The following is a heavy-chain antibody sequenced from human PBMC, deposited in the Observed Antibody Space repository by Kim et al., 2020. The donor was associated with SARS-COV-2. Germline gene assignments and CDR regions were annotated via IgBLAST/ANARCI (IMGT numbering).Heavy chain of an antibody. CDR2: TSGRGGLI. J-gene: IGHJ3*02. D-gene: IGHD5-12*01. V-gene: IGHV3-23*01. Sequence: GGSLRLSCAASGFTFSSYAMSWVRQAPGKGLEWVSATSGRGGLIKYADSVRGRFTISRDNSKNTLYLQMNSLRAEDTAVYHCAKDPSYSGYDRVDVCIWG. CDR3: AKDPSYSGYDRVDVCI. CDR1: GFTFSSYA.